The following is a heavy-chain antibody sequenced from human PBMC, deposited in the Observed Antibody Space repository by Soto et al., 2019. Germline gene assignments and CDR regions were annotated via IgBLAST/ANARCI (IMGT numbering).Heavy chain of an antibody. CDR1: GFTFSSYG. Sequence: QVQLVESGGGVVQPGRSLRLSCAASGFTFSSYGMHWVRQAPGKGLEWVAVIWYDGSNKYYADSVKGRFTISRDNSKKTLYLQMSSLRAEDTAVYYGARDFGSSWSLDYWGQGTLVTVSS. V-gene: IGHV3-33*01. CDR3: ARDFGSSWSLDY. J-gene: IGHJ4*02. D-gene: IGHD6-13*01. CDR2: IWYDGSNK.